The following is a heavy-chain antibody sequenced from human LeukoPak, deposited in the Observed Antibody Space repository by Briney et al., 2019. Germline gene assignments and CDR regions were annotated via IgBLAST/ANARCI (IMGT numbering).Heavy chain of an antibody. CDR2: INPNSGGT. Sequence: ASVKVSCKASGYTFTGYYMHALRQAPAQGLEWMGWINPNSGGTNYAHKFQGRVTMTRHQYIRTVYMELSRLSSDDPAVYYCARPGRRVGPAAGFDYRRQGTLAGVSS. V-gene: IGHV1-2*02. CDR1: GYTFTGYY. CDR3: ARPGRRVGPAAGFDY. D-gene: IGHD2-2*01. J-gene: IGHJ4*02.